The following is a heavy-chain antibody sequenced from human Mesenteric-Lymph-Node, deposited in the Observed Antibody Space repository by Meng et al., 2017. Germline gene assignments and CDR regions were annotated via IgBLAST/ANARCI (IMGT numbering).Heavy chain of an antibody. V-gene: IGHV1-8*01. CDR1: GYTFTSYD. Sequence: ASVKVSCKASGYTFTSYDINWVRQATGQGLEWMGWMNPNSGNTGYAQKFQGRVTMTRNTSISTAYMELSRLRSDDTAVYYCARGGTIFGVVIIRSGPRAYYYGMDVWGQGTTVTVSS. CDR2: MNPNSGNT. J-gene: IGHJ6*02. CDR3: ARGGTIFGVVIIRSGPRAYYYGMDV. D-gene: IGHD3-3*01.